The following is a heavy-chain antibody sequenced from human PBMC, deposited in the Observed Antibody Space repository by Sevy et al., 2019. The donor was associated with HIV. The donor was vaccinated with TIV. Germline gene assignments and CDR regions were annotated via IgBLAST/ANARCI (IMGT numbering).Heavy chain of an antibody. V-gene: IGHV3-21*01. Sequence: GGSLRLSCVGSGFNFNKHFMVWVRQAPGRGLQWVSSISSRSGYIFYSDSVRGRFTISRDNAKNSLFLEMNNLGFEDTAVYYCTREASAAGTSFGLDVWGQGTTVTVSS. D-gene: IGHD6-13*01. CDR2: ISSRSGYI. CDR1: GFNFNKHF. CDR3: TREASAAGTSFGLDV. J-gene: IGHJ6*02.